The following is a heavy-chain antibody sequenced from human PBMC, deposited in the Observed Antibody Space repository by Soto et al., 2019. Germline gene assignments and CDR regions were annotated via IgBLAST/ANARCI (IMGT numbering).Heavy chain of an antibody. CDR2: IYHSGST. J-gene: IGHJ4*02. V-gene: IGHV4-38-2*02. CDR1: GYSISSGYY. D-gene: IGHD3-10*01. Sequence: PSETLSLTCAVSGYSISSGYYWGWIRQPPGKGLEWIGSIYHSGSTYYNPSLKSRVTISVDTSKNQFSLKLSSVTAADTAVYYCARDRGSGSYSARELDYWGQGTLVTVSS. CDR3: ARDRGSGSYSARELDY.